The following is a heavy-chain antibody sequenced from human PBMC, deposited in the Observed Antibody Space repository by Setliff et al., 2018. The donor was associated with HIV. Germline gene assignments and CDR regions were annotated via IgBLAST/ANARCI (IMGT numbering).Heavy chain of an antibody. CDR2: ISYDGSNK. Sequence: PGGSLRLSCAVSGFTFSTFSMSWVRQDPGKGLGWVAVISYDGSNKYYADSVKGRFTISRDNSKNTLSLQMNSLRAEDTAVYYCAKGRYSSSPYYYYYMDVWGKGTTVTVSS. CDR1: GFTFSTFS. D-gene: IGHD6-13*01. V-gene: IGHV3-30*18. CDR3: AKGRYSSSPYYYYYMDV. J-gene: IGHJ6*03.